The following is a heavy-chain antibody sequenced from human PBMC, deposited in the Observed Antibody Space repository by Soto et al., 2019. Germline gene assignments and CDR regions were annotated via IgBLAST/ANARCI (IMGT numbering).Heavy chain of an antibody. J-gene: IGHJ4*02. CDR3: ARLIVGANWHFDY. V-gene: IGHV4-39*01. D-gene: IGHD1-26*01. CDR2: IYYSGST. CDR1: GGSISSSSYY. Sequence: QVQLQESGPGLVKPSETLSLTCTVSGGSISSSSYYWGWIRQPPGKGLEWIGSIYYSGSTYYNPSLKSRVTISVDTSKNQFSLKLSSVTAADTAVYYCARLIVGANWHFDYWGQGTLVTVSS.